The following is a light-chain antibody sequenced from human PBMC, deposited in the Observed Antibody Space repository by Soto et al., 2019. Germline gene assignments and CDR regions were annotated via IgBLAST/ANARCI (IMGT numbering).Light chain of an antibody. CDR2: GAS. V-gene: IGKV1-9*01. CDR1: QDVSRY. CDR3: RQLQRTPFT. J-gene: IGKJ3*01. Sequence: QWTQSPSSLSASVGDRVTITCRASQDVSRYLAWYRQKAGKAPKLLIYGASTLQSGVPSRFSGFGSGTEFTLTISSLQPEDFATYHCRQLQRTPFTFGPGTTVDV.